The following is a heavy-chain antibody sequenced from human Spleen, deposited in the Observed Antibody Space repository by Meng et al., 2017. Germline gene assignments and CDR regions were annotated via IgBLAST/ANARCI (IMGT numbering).Heavy chain of an antibody. J-gene: IGHJ5*02. Sequence: QVQLQESGPGLVKPSQTLSLTCTVSGASISIGDYFWIWIRQPPGKGLEWIGYIYHTGSTNYNPSLKSRVTISVDKSKNQFSLKLSSVTAADTAVYYCARGYCSTTNCNWFDPWGQGTLVTVSS. CDR2: IYHTGST. V-gene: IGHV4-30-4*01. D-gene: IGHD2-2*01. CDR3: ARGYCSTTNCNWFDP. CDR1: GASISIGDYF.